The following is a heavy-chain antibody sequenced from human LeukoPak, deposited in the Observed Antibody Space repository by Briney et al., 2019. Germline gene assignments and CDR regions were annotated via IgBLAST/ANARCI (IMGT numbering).Heavy chain of an antibody. V-gene: IGHV3-7*01. CDR1: GFTFSSYW. D-gene: IGHD3-22*01. Sequence: PGGSLRLSCAASGFTFSSYWMSWVRQAPGKGLEWVANIKQDGSEKYYVDSVKGRFTISRDNAKNSLYLQMNSLRAEDTAVYYCARDLAPLYYYDSSGYSHWGQGTLVTVSS. CDR3: ARDLAPLYYYDSSGYSH. J-gene: IGHJ4*02. CDR2: IKQDGSEK.